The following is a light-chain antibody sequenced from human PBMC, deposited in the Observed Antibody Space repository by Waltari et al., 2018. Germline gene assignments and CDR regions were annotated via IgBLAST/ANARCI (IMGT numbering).Light chain of an antibody. CDR3: CSYAGRNIYV. J-gene: IGLJ1*01. V-gene: IGLV2-23*01. CDR1: SRDVGSYNL. Sequence: QSALTQPASVSGSPGQSVTISCTGSSRDVGSYNLVSWYQQCPGKAPKPILYEGSKRPSGVFSCFSGARSGNTASLTSSGLQTEDEADYHCCSYAGRNIYVFGTGTKVTVL. CDR2: EGS.